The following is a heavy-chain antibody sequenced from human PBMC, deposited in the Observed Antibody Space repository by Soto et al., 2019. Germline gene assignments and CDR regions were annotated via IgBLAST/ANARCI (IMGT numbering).Heavy chain of an antibody. V-gene: IGHV4-38-2*01. CDR1: GYSISRGYY. CDR3: ARVSYFDGGGFFYCFDV. J-gene: IGHJ4*02. Sequence: SETLSLTCAVSGYSISRGYYWGWIRQPPGKGVQWSENMYHSRSTYNNPTIKSRVTISIDTYKNQFSLKLSSVTAADEAIYYCARVSYFDGGGFFYCFDVWGQGTLVTVSS. D-gene: IGHD3-22*01. CDR2: MYHSRST.